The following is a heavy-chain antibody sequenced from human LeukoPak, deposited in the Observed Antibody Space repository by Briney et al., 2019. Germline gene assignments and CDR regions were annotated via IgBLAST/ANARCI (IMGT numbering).Heavy chain of an antibody. CDR3: ARATFRGSYSFIVVVPAAILDY. CDR2: ISGSGGST. Sequence: GGSLRLSCAASGFTFSSYAMSWVRQAPGKGLEWVSAISGSGGSTYYADSVKGRFTTSRDNSKNTLYLQMNSLRAEDTAVYYCARATFRGSYSFIVVVPAAILDYWGQGTLVTVSS. J-gene: IGHJ4*02. V-gene: IGHV3-23*01. D-gene: IGHD2-2*01. CDR1: GFTFSSYA.